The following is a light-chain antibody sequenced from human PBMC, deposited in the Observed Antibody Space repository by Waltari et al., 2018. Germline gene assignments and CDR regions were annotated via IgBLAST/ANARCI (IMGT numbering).Light chain of an antibody. J-gene: IGLJ2*01. V-gene: IGLV2-18*02. CDR1: SSDVGSYNR. CDR3: SSYTSSSTLGV. CDR2: EVT. Sequence: QSALTQPPSVSGSPGQSVTISCTGSSSDVGSYNRVSWYQQSPGPAPKLMIYEVTNRPSGVPDRFSGSKSGNTASLTISGLQAEDEADYYCSSYTSSSTLGVFGGGTKLTVL.